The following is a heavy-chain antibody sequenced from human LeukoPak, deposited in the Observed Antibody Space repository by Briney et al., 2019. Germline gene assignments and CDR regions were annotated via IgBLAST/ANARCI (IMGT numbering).Heavy chain of an antibody. CDR1: GFTFSSHW. D-gene: IGHD6-13*01. CDR3: ARGRGAAAEDY. CDR2: INGDGSSR. V-gene: IGHV3-74*01. Sequence: QSGGSLRLSCAASGFTFSSHWMHWVRQAPGKGLAWVSGINGDGSSRIYADSVKGRFTISRDNANKTLYLQMNSLRDDDTAVYYSARGRGAAAEDYWGQGTLVTVSS. J-gene: IGHJ4*02.